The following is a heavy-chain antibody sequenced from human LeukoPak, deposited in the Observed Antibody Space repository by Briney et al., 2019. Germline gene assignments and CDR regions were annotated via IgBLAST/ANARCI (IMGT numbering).Heavy chain of an antibody. J-gene: IGHJ4*02. CDR2: ISSSSGYI. CDR3: AGRPWEQQL. V-gene: IGHV3-21*01. CDR1: GFTFSSFT. D-gene: IGHD6-13*01. Sequence: PGGSLRLSCVASGFTFSSFTMKWVRQAAGRGLEWVSSISSSSGYIYYADSVKGRFTISRDNAKNSLYLQMNSLRAEDTAVYYCAGRPWEQQLWGRGTPVTVSS.